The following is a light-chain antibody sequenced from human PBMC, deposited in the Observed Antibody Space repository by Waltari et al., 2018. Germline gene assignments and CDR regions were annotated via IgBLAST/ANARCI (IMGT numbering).Light chain of an antibody. Sequence: EIVLTQSPATLSLSPGERATLPCRASQSFRSYLAWYQQKPGQAPRLLIYDASNRATGIPARFSGSGSGTDFTLTISSLEPEDFAVYYCQQRSNWPLTFGGGTKVEIK. CDR1: QSFRSY. CDR2: DAS. CDR3: QQRSNWPLT. V-gene: IGKV3-11*01. J-gene: IGKJ4*01.